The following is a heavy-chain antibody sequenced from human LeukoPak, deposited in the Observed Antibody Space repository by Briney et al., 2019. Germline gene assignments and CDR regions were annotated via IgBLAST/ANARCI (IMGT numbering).Heavy chain of an antibody. Sequence: KPSETLSLTCTVSGGSISYFYWSWVRQPPGKGLEWIGYIFYSGRNNYNHSLKSRVPISLDTSKDQFSLKLSSVTAADTAVYYCARDRGVGGSAAIDAFDVWGQGTMATVSS. J-gene: IGHJ3*01. CDR1: GGSISYFY. CDR3: ARDRGVGGSAAIDAFDV. V-gene: IGHV4-59*01. CDR2: IFYSGRN. D-gene: IGHD3-10*01.